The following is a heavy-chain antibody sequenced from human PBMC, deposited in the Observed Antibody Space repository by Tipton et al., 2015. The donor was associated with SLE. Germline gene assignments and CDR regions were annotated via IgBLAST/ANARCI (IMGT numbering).Heavy chain of an antibody. CDR3: ARDLGSYYFDY. CDR1: GFTFSSYS. D-gene: IGHD3-10*01. Sequence: SLRLSCAASGFTFSSYSMNWVRQAPGKGLEWVSYISSSSSTIYYADSVKGRFTISRDNAKNSLYLQMNSLRAEDTAVYYCARDLGSYYFDYWGQGTLVTVSS. V-gene: IGHV3-48*01. J-gene: IGHJ4*02. CDR2: ISSSSSTI.